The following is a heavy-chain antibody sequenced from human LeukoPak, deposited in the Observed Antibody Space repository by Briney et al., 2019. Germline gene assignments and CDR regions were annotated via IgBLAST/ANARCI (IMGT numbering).Heavy chain of an antibody. CDR2: ISASGGTK. Sequence: PGGSLRLSCAASGFTFSTYEMNWVRQAPGKGLEWVSYISASGGTKFYAESVKGRLTISRDNSKNTLYLQMNSLRAEDTAVYYCVRVTHSSYSYGYGHGDYWGQGTLVTVSS. J-gene: IGHJ4*02. CDR1: GFTFSTYE. CDR3: VRVTHSSYSYGYGHGDY. D-gene: IGHD5-18*01. V-gene: IGHV3-48*03.